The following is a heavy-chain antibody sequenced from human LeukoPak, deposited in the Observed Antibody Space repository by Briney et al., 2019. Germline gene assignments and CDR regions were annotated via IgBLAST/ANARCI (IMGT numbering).Heavy chain of an antibody. CDR3: ALKPSGGYYYDSSGYPPDY. V-gene: IGHV1-69*06. D-gene: IGHD3-22*01. CDR2: IIPIFGAA. CDR1: GGTFSSYA. J-gene: IGHJ4*02. Sequence: SVKVSCKASGGTFSSYAISWVRQAPGQGLEWMGGIIPIFGAANYAQKFQGRVTITADKSTSTAYMELSSLRSEDTAVYYCALKPSGGYYYDSSGYPPDYWGQGTLVTVSS.